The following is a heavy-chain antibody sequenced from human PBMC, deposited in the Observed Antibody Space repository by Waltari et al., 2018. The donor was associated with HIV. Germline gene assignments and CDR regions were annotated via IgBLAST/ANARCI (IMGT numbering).Heavy chain of an antibody. CDR2: ISSSSSYI. J-gene: IGHJ4*02. Sequence: EVQLVESGGGLVKPGGSLRLSCAASGFTFSSYSMNWVRQAPGKGLEWVSSISSSSSYIYYADSVKGRFTISRDNAKNSLYLQMNSLRAEDTAVYYCARDISWNWNYEGDYWGQGTLVTVSS. V-gene: IGHV3-21*01. D-gene: IGHD1-7*01. CDR1: GFTFSSYS. CDR3: ARDISWNWNYEGDY.